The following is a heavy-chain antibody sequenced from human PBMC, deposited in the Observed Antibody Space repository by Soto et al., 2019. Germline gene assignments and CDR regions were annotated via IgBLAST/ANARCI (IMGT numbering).Heavy chain of an antibody. J-gene: IGHJ5*02. CDR1: GDSISSSTYY. CDR2: IYYSGIT. D-gene: IGHD3-22*01. Sequence: SETLSLTCTVSGDSISSSTYYWGWIRQPPGKGLEWIGNIYYSGITYYNPSLKSRVAISVDTSKNQFSLKLSSVSAADTAIYYCARSNSGYYKWFDPWGQGTQVTVSS. V-gene: IGHV4-39*01. CDR3: ARSNSGYYKWFDP.